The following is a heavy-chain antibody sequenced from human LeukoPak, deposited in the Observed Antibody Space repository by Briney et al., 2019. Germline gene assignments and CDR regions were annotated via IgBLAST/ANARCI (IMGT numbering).Heavy chain of an antibody. CDR1: GFTFSSYA. D-gene: IGHD3-10*01. J-gene: IGHJ6*02. V-gene: IGHV3-23*01. Sequence: GGSLRLSCAASGFTFSSYAMSWIRQAPGKGLEWVSAISGSGGSTYYADSVKGRFTISRDSSKNTLYLQMNSLRAEDTAVYYCAKDLLLWFGELFSGMDVWGQGTTVTVSS. CDR3: AKDLLLWFGELFSGMDV. CDR2: ISGSGGST.